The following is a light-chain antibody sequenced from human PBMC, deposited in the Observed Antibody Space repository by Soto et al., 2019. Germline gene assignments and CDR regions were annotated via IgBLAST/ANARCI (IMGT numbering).Light chain of an antibody. Sequence: EVVLTQSPGTLSLSRGERATLSCRASERIYSAYLGWYQQKPGQAPRLLIYGTSSRATGIPDRFSGSGSGTDFTLTISRLEPEDFAVYYCQYYDKLAKAITFGQGTRLEIK. CDR2: GTS. CDR1: ERIYSAY. V-gene: IGKV3-20*01. J-gene: IGKJ5*01. CDR3: QYYDKLAKAIT.